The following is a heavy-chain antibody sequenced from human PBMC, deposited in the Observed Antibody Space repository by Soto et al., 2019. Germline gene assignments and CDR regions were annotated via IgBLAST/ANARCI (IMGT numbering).Heavy chain of an antibody. CDR1: GGSISSGGYY. CDR2: IYYSGST. CDR3: ARGMYYDFWSGYYTDYYYYGMDV. D-gene: IGHD3-3*01. J-gene: IGHJ6*02. Sequence: SETLSLTCTVSGGSISSGGYYWSWIRQHPGKGLEWIGYIYYSGSTYYNPSLKSRVTISVDTSKNQFSLKLSSVTAADTAVYYWARGMYYDFWSGYYTDYYYYGMDVWGQGTTVTVSS. V-gene: IGHV4-31*03.